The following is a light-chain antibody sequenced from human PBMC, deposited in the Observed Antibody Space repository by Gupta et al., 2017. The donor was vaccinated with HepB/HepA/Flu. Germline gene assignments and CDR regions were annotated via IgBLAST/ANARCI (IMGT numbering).Light chain of an antibody. CDR3: QQANSFPYT. V-gene: IGKV1-12*01. CDR1: QGISSW. Sequence: EMRLNHSPSRVSASVGDRVTITCRASQGISSWLAWYQQKPGKAPKLLIYAASSLQSVVPSRFSGSGSGTEFTLTISSLQPEDFATYYCQQANSFPYTFGQGTKLEIK. CDR2: AAS. J-gene: IGKJ2*01.